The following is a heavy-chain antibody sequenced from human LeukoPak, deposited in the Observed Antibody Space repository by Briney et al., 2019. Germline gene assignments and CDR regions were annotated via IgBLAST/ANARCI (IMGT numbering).Heavy chain of an antibody. D-gene: IGHD2-8*01. V-gene: IGHV3-7*02. CDR3: ARAGQYGLIDF. CDR1: GFTFSSSW. Sequence: GGSLRLSCAASGFTFSSSWMSWVRQAPGKGLEWVANIKHDGSEEFYVDSLKGRFTISRNNAKDSLYLQMNSLRAEDTAVYYCARAGQYGLIDFWGQGTLVTVSS. J-gene: IGHJ4*02. CDR2: IKHDGSEE.